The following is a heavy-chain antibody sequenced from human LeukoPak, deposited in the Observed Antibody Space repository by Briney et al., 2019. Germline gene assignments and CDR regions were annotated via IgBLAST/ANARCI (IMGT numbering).Heavy chain of an antibody. CDR1: GFTFSTYW. D-gene: IGHD3-10*01. CDR3: ARGGHRQKEF. CDR2: IKPDGSDS. J-gene: IGHJ4*02. V-gene: IGHV3-7*01. Sequence: GGSLRLSCAASGFTFSTYWMTWVRQSPGKGLEWVAIIKPDGSDSYSVDSEKGRFTVSRDNAENSLYLQMSSLRAEDTAVYYCARGGHRQKEFWGQGTLVTVSS.